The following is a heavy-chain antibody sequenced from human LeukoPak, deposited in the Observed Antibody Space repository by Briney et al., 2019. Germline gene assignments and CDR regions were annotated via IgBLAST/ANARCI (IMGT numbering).Heavy chain of an antibody. D-gene: IGHD4-23*01. J-gene: IGHJ4*02. CDR3: ARDFKAPATVGDYGDY. V-gene: IGHV3-48*04. CDR2: ISSSGSTI. CDR1: GFTFSSYS. Sequence: GGSLRLSCAAPGFTFSSYSMNWVRQAPGKGLEWVSYISSSGSTIYYADSVKGRFTISRDNAKNSLYLQMNSLRAEDTAVYYCARDFKAPATVGDYGDYWGQGTLVTVSS.